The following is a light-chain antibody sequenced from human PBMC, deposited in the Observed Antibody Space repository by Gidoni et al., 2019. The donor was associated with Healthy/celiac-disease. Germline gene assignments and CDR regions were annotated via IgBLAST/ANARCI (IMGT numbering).Light chain of an antibody. CDR2: AAS. V-gene: IGKV1-9*01. CDR3: QKGV. J-gene: IGKJ2*01. Sequence: DIQLTQSPSFLSASVGDRVTITCRASQGISSYLAWYQQKPGKAPKLLIYAASTLQSGVPSRFSGSGSGTEFTLTISSLQPEDFATYYCQKGVFGQGTKLEIK. CDR1: QGISSY.